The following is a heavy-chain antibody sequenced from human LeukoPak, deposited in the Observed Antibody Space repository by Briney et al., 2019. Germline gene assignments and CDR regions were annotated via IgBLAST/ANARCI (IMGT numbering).Heavy chain of an antibody. CDR1: GGSISSSSSY. CDR3: ARDDAAAAGGY. V-gene: IGHV4-39*07. J-gene: IGHJ4*02. CDR2: IYYSGST. Sequence: PSETLSLTCTVSGGSISSSSSYWGWIRQPPGKGLEWIGSIYYSGSTYYNPSLKSRVTISVDTSKNRFSLKLSSVTAADTAVYYCARDDAAAAGGYWGQGTLVTVSS. D-gene: IGHD6-13*01.